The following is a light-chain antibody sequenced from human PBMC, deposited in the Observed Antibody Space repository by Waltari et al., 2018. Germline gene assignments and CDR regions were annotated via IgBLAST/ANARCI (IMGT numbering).Light chain of an antibody. CDR2: TNS. CDR1: NFGNED. V-gene: IGLV3-21*01. J-gene: IGLJ7*01. Sequence: SYGMTQEPAVAVYPGQTARINCGGDNFGNEDVNGYQQKPPQAPLLVIYTNSARPSGIPDRFSGSRSGNTATLIIGGVEAGDEAEYYCQVWDVESDHVFFGGGTRLTVL. CDR3: QVWDVESDHVF.